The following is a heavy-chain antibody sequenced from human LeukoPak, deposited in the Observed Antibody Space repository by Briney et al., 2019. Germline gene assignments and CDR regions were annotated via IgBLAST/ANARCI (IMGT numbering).Heavy chain of an antibody. Sequence: ASVKVSCKATGDNYKSYNIHWVRQAPGQGLEWMGIINPSGGTTTYAQKLHGKVTMTRDTSTTIVYLELSSLRSDDTAVYYCASQWGREPYFDDWGQGTLVTVSP. CDR3: ASQWGREPYFDD. CDR1: GDNYKSYN. D-gene: IGHD1-14*01. J-gene: IGHJ4*02. CDR2: INPSGGTT. V-gene: IGHV1-46*02.